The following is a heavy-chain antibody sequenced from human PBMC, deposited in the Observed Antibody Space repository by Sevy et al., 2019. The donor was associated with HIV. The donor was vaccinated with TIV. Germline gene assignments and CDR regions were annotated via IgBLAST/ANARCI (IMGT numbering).Heavy chain of an antibody. D-gene: IGHD2-2*01. CDR3: ARDCSSASCRWGMDV. Sequence: GGSLRLSCAASGFSFSNYWMSWVRQAPGKGLEWVANIKRDGSEKYYVASVKGRFTISRDNAKTSLFLQMNRLRGEDTAVDYCARDCSSASCRWGMDVWGQGTTVTVSS. V-gene: IGHV3-7*03. CDR2: IKRDGSEK. CDR1: GFSFSNYW. J-gene: IGHJ6*02.